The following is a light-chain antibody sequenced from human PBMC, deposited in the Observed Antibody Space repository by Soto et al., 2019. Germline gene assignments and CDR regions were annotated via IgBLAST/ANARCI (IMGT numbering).Light chain of an antibody. CDR3: QQRSSWPLT. CDR1: QTARSY. J-gene: IGKJ4*01. V-gene: IGKV3-11*01. Sequence: EIVLTQSPGTLSLSPGERATLSCRASQTARSYLAWYQQKPGQAPRLLIYDVSNRATGIPARFSGSGSETDFSLTISSLEPEDFAVYYCQQRSSWPLTLGGGTKVDIK. CDR2: DVS.